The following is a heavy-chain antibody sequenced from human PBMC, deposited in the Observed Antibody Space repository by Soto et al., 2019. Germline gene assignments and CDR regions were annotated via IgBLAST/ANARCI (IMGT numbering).Heavy chain of an antibody. D-gene: IGHD3-10*01. CDR1: GGTFSSYT. CDR2: INPSGGST. J-gene: IGHJ4*02. Sequence: ASVKVSCKASGGTFSSYTISWLRQAPGQGLEWMGIINPSGGSTSYAQKFQGRVTMTRDTSTSTVYMELSSLRSEDTAVYYCARGGGGSVDYWGQGTLVTVSS. V-gene: IGHV1-46*01. CDR3: ARGGGGSVDY.